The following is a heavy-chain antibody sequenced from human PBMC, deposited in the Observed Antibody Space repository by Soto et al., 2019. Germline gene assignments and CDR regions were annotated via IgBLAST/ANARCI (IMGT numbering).Heavy chain of an antibody. V-gene: IGHV4-28*01. CDR3: ARREIQGPIDY. Sequence: QVQLQESGPGLVKPSDTLSLTCAVSCYSISRSNWWGWIRQPPGKGLEWIGYIYYSGTTYYNPSLKSRVTMSVDTSKNQFSLKLTSVTAVDTAVYYCARREIQGPIDYWGQGTLVTVSS. J-gene: IGHJ4*02. D-gene: IGHD1-26*01. CDR1: CYSISRSNW. CDR2: IYYSGTT.